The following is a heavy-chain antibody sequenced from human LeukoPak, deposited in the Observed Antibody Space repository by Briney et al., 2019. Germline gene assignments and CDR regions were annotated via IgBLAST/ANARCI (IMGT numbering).Heavy chain of an antibody. V-gene: IGHV5-51*01. CDR3: ARLPASYGSGSYYNNYYYYYYMDV. CDR2: IYPGDSDT. Sequence: GESLKISCRVSGYSFTSYWIGWVRQMPGKGLEWMGTIYPGDSDTRYSPSFQGQVPFSGAQSIATAYLQWSSLKASDTAMYYCARLPASYGSGSYYNNYYYYYYMDVWGKGTTVTVSS. D-gene: IGHD3-10*01. J-gene: IGHJ6*03. CDR1: GYSFTSYW.